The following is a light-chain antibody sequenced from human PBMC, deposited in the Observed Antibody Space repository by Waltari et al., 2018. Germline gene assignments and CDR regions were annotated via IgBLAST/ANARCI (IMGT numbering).Light chain of an antibody. J-gene: IGKJ1*01. CDR3: QHYNAWPLA. CDR2: GAS. CDR1: QSVSTN. Sequence: EIVMTQSPAILSVSPGERATLSCRASQSVSTNLAWYQQKPGQVPRLLIYGASARATRIPARFSGSGSGTDFTLTISSLQSEDFAVYFCQHYNAWPLAFGQGTRVEIK. V-gene: IGKV3D-15*01.